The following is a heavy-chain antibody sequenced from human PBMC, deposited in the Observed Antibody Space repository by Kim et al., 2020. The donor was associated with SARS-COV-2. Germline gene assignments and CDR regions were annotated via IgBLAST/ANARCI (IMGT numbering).Heavy chain of an antibody. CDR2: IYYSGST. CDR1: GGSISSYY. D-gene: IGHD2-2*01. J-gene: IGHJ6*02. Sequence: SETLSLTCTVSGGSISSYYWSWIRQPPGKGLEWIGYIYYSGSTNYNPSLKSRVTISVDTSKNQFSLKLSSVTAADTAVYYCARDRDVVVPAATGQAGETNYYYYYGMDVWGQGTTVTVSS. CDR3: ARDRDVVVPAATGQAGETNYYYYYGMDV. V-gene: IGHV4-59*13.